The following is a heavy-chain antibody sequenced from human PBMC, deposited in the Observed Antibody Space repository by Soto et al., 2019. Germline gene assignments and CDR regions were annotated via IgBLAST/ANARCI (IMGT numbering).Heavy chain of an antibody. J-gene: IGHJ4*02. D-gene: IGHD3-16*01. CDR1: GYTFTSYA. Sequence: ASVKVSCKASGYTFTSYAMHWVRQAPGQRLEWMGWINAGNGNTKYSQKFQGRVTITRDTSASTAYMELSSLRSEDTAVYYCARQERRIMITFGGVSPPDYWGQGTLVTVSS. CDR3: ARQERRIMITFGGVSPPDY. CDR2: INAGNGNT. V-gene: IGHV1-3*01.